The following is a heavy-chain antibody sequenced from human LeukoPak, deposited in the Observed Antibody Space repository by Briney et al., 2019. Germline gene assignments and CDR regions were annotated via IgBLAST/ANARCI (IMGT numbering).Heavy chain of an antibody. CDR3: AKELWSGYLDISALDY. J-gene: IGHJ4*02. V-gene: IGHV3-23*01. CDR1: GFTFSSYA. CDR2: ISGSGGST. D-gene: IGHD3-3*01. Sequence: PGGSLRLSCAASGFTFSSYAMSWVRQAPGKGLEWVSAISGSGGSTYYADSVKGRFTISRDNSKNTLYLQMNSLRAEDTAVYYCAKELWSGYLDISALDYWGQGTLVTVSS.